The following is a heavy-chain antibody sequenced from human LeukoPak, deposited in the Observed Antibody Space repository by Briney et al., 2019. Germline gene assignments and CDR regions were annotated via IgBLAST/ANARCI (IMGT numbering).Heavy chain of an antibody. CDR3: ARQYYYDTSGYDAFDI. J-gene: IGHJ3*02. CDR1: GFTFSSYE. Sequence: GGSLRLSCVASGFTFSSYEMNWVRQAPGKGLEWVSYISSSGTTIYYADSVKGRFTISRDNAKNSLCLQMNSLRAEDTAVYYCARQYYYDTSGYDAFDIWGQGTMVTVSS. D-gene: IGHD3-22*01. V-gene: IGHV3-48*03. CDR2: ISSSGTTI.